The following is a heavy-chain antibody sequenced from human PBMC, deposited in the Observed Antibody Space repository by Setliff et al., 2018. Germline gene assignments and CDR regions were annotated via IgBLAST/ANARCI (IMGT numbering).Heavy chain of an antibody. CDR2: IFPTGTT. V-gene: IGHV4-59*10. D-gene: IGHD2-21*01. Sequence: SETLSLTCAVYGGSFSNYYWSWIRQPAGKGLEWIGRIFPTGTTNYNPDLKSRVTMSVDTSKKRFSLMLRSVTAADTAIYYCARYNSSAACFDLWGPGTLVTVSS. CDR3: ARYNSSAACFDL. CDR1: GGSFSNYY. J-gene: IGHJ5*02.